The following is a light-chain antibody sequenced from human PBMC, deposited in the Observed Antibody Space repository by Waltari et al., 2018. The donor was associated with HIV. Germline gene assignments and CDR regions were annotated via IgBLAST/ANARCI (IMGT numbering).Light chain of an antibody. J-gene: IGKJ5*01. CDR2: AAS. CDR3: QQYGSSPIT. CDR1: QSVSSTY. Sequence: DIVLTQSPGTLSLSSGERATLSCRASQSVSSTYLAWYQQKPGQAPRLLIYAASSRATGIPDRVSGSGSGTDFSLTISRLEPEDFAVYYCQQYGSSPITFGQGTRLEIK. V-gene: IGKV3-20*01.